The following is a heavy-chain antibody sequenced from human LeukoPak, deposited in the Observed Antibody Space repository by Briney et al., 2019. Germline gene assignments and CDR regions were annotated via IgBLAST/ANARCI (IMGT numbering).Heavy chain of an antibody. CDR2: IYPADADI. D-gene: IGHD2-15*01. V-gene: IGHV5-51*01. J-gene: IGHJ5*02. Sequence: GXSLKISCKGSGYSFTSYWIAWVRQMPGKGLEWMGIIYPADADIRYSPSFQGQVTISADKSISTAYLQWNSLKASDTAMYYCARQEYCSGASCYTWFDPWGQGTLVTVSS. CDR1: GYSFTSYW. CDR3: ARQEYCSGASCYTWFDP.